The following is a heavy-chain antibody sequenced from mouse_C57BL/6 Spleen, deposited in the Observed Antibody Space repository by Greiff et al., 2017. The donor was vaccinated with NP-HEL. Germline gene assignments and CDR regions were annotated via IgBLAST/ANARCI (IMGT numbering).Heavy chain of an antibody. D-gene: IGHD2-3*01. V-gene: IGHV14-4*01. CDR3: TRVTSDGIAY. Sequence: EVQGVESGAELVRPGASVKLSCTASGFNIKDDYMHWVKQRPEQGLEWIGWIDPENGDTEYASKFQGKATITADTSSNKAYLQLSSLTSEDTAVYYCTRVTSDGIAYWGQGTLVTVSA. J-gene: IGHJ3*01. CDR1: GFNIKDDY. CDR2: IDPENGDT.